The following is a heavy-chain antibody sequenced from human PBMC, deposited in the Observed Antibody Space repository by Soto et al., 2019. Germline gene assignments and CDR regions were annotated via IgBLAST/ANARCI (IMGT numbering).Heavy chain of an antibody. CDR1: GYTFTIYG. V-gene: IGHV1-18*01. Sequence: QVQLVQSGADVKKPGASVKVSCKASGYTFTIYGISWVRQAPGQGLKGMGWISAYNGNTNYAQKLQGRVTMTTDTSTRTADQELGSLRSDDTSVYYCARGHPGYSSGFPLDYWGQGTLVTVSS. CDR2: ISAYNGNT. CDR3: ARGHPGYSSGFPLDY. J-gene: IGHJ4*02. D-gene: IGHD6-19*01.